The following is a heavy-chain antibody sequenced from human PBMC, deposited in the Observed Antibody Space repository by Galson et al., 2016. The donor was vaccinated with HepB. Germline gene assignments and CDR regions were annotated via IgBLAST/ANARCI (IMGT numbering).Heavy chain of an antibody. V-gene: IGHV4-30-2*01. CDR1: GGSISSGGYS. CDR2: IYHSGST. CDR3: ARALWDFWSGHTRYFDY. J-gene: IGHJ4*02. D-gene: IGHD3-3*01. Sequence: TLSLTCAVSGGSISSGGYSWSWIRQPPGKGLEWIGYIYHSGSTNYNPSLKSRVTISVDRSKNQISLKLSSVTAADTAVYYCARALWDFWSGHTRYFDYWGQGTLVTASS.